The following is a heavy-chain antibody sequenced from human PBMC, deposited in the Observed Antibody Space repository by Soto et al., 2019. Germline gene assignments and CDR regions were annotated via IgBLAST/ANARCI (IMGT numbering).Heavy chain of an antibody. CDR2: IRSKAYGGTT. D-gene: IGHD2-2*01. Sequence: PGGSLRLSCIGSGFTFGDHAMSWFRQAPGKGLEWVGFIRSKAYGGTTEYAASVKGRFTISRDDSNSIAYLQMNSLKTEDTAVYYCQYQLINYYYGMDVWGQGTTVTVSS. CDR1: GFTFGDHA. CDR3: QYQLINYYYGMDV. J-gene: IGHJ6*02. V-gene: IGHV3-49*03.